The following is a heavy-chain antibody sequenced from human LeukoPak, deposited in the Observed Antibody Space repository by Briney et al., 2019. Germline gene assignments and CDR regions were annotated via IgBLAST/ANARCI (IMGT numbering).Heavy chain of an antibody. D-gene: IGHD2-2*01. J-gene: IGHJ4*02. CDR3: ARARGYCSSTSCYGYYFDY. V-gene: IGHV3-48*03. CDR1: GFTFSSYE. CDR2: ISSSGSTI. Sequence: GGSLRLSCAASGFTFSSYEMNWVRQAPGEGLEWVSYISSSGSTIYYADSVKGRFTISRDNAKNSLYLQMNSLRAEDTAVYYCARARGYCSSTSCYGYYFDYWGQGTLVTVSS.